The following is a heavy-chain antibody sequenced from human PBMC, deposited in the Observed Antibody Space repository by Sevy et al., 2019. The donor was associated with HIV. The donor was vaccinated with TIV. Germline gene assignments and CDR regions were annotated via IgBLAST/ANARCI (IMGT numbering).Heavy chain of an antibody. Sequence: GGSLRLSCAASGFTFNIFAMQWVRQAPGKGLEWVSVISFDERNKQYADSVKGRFTVSRDNSKNMLFLEMNSLTSEDKAVYYWARDHNIAGSLDGRGYCDHWGQGTLVTVSS. CDR3: ARDHNIAGSLDGRGYCDH. D-gene: IGHD6-13*01. CDR2: ISFDERNK. V-gene: IGHV3-30*17. CDR1: GFTFNIFA. J-gene: IGHJ4*02.